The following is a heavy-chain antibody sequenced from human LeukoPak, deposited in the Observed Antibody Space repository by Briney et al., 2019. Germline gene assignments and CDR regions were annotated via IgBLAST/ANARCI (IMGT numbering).Heavy chain of an antibody. CDR2: IYYTGST. V-gene: IGHV4-59*12. Sequence: SETLSLTCTVSGGSISPYFWSWIRQPPGKGLEWMGYIYYTGSTNYNPSLKSRVTISIDASKNQLSLKLDSVTAADTAMNYCARDAVGSSYFDYWGQGTLVAVSS. D-gene: IGHD6-6*01. CDR3: ARDAVGSSYFDY. CDR1: GGSISPYF. J-gene: IGHJ4*02.